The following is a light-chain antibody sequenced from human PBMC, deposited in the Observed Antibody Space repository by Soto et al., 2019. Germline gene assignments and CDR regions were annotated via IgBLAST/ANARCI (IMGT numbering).Light chain of an antibody. Sequence: QSVLTQPPSASATPGQGVTISCSVSRSPIESNFVIWYQQLPGAAPKLLIYSDNKRPSGVPDRFPGSKSGTSASLAISGLQSEDEADYDYAAWDETLNGWVFGGGTKLTVL. CDR2: SDN. V-gene: IGLV1-44*01. J-gene: IGLJ3*02. CDR1: RSPIESNF. CDR3: AAWDETLNGWV.